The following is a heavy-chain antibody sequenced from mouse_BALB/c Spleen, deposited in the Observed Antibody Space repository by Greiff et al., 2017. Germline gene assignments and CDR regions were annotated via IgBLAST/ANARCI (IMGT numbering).Heavy chain of an antibody. Sequence: EVKLMESGAELVRSGASVKLSCTASGFNIKDYYMHWVKQRPEQGLEWIGWIDPENGDTEYAPKFQGKATMTADTSSNTAYLQLSSLTSEDTAVYYCKAWGVLRGDYWGQGTTLTVSS. V-gene: IGHV14-4*02. J-gene: IGHJ2*01. CDR1: GFNIKDYY. CDR2: IDPENGDT. D-gene: IGHD1-1*01. CDR3: KAWGVLRGDY.